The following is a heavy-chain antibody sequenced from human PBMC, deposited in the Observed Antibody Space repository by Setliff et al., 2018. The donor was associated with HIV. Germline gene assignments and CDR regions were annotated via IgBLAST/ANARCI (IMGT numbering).Heavy chain of an antibody. CDR2: IRYDGSDK. Sequence: GGSLRLSCAASGFTFSDVWVNWVRQAPGKGLEWVAFIRYDGSDKYYVDSVKGRFTVSRDNSKNTLYLQMNSLRPEDTALYYCAKDRLLDGSSWYYLDYWGQGTLVTVSS. CDR1: GFTFSDVW. J-gene: IGHJ4*02. CDR3: AKDRLLDGSSWYYLDY. D-gene: IGHD6-13*01. V-gene: IGHV3-30*02.